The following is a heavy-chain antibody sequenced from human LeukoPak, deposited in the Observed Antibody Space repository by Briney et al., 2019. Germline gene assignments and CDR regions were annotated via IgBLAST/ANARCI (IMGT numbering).Heavy chain of an antibody. Sequence: ASVTVSCKGSGYTFTSYYINSVRQAPGQGLAWMGIINPSAGSTSYAQKFQGRATMTRDTSTTTIYMQLSSLSSEDTAVYYCAVATDIWTGYKYYYGMDVWGQGTTVTVSS. J-gene: IGHJ6*02. CDR3: AVATDIWTGYKYYYGMDV. D-gene: IGHD3-9*01. CDR1: GYTFTSYY. CDR2: INPSAGST. V-gene: IGHV1-46*01.